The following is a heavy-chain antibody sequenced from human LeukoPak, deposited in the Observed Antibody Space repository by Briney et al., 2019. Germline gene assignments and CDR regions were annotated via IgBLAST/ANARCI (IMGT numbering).Heavy chain of an antibody. Sequence: TSETLSLTCAVYGGSFSGYYWSWIRQPPGKGLEWIGEINHSGSTNYNPSLKSRVTISVDTSKNQFSLKLSSVTAADTAVYYCASPRGVYGDYVFDYWGQGTLVTVSS. V-gene: IGHV4-34*01. CDR2: INHSGST. D-gene: IGHD4-17*01. CDR3: ASPRGVYGDYVFDY. J-gene: IGHJ4*02. CDR1: GGSFSGYY.